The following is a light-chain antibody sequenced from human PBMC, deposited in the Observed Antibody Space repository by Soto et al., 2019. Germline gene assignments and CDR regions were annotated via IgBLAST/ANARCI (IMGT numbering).Light chain of an antibody. J-gene: IGKJ1*01. CDR1: QSISDT. V-gene: IGKV3-15*01. Sequence: EIALTQSPATLSVSPGGRATLSCRASQSISDTLAWYQQKPGQAPRLLIYSASRRATGFPGRFSGSGSGTDFTLTISSLQSEDLAVYYCQQYNNWPWTFGQGTKVDI. CDR2: SAS. CDR3: QQYNNWPWT.